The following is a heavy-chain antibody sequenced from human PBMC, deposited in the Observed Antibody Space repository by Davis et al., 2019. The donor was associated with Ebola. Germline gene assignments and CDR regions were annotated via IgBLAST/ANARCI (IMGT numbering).Heavy chain of an antibody. V-gene: IGHV4-30-2*01. CDR1: GGSISSGGYS. D-gene: IGHD2-21*01. J-gene: IGHJ6*03. Sequence: PSETLSLTCAVSGGSISSGGYSWSWIRQPPGKGLEWIGYIYHSGSTYYNPSLKSRVTISVDRSKNQFSLKLSSVTAADTAVYYCARGLAYCGGDCYAPYYYYYMDVWGKGTTVTVSS. CDR3: ARGLAYCGGDCYAPYYYYYMDV. CDR2: IYHSGST.